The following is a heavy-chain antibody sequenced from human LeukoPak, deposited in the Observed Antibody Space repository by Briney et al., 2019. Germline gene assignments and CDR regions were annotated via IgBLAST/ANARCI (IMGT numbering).Heavy chain of an antibody. CDR1: GGTFSSYA. V-gene: IGHV1-69*04. J-gene: IGHJ5*02. CDR2: IIPILGIA. D-gene: IGHD3-22*01. Sequence: SVKVSCKASGGTFSSYAISWVRQAPGQGLEWMGRIIPILGIANYAQKFQGRVTITADKSTSTAYMELSSLRSEDTAVYYCARDSPGHDSSGYYYANALRAWGQGTLVTVSS. CDR3: ARDSPGHDSSGYYYANALRA.